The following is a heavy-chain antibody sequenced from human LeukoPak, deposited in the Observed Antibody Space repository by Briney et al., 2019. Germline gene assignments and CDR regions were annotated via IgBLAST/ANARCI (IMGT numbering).Heavy chain of an antibody. CDR2: ISGSGGST. D-gene: IGHD4-17*01. J-gene: IGHJ4*02. CDR3: ASYDYGDYG. Sequence: GGTLRLSCAASGFTFSIYGMSWVRQAPGKGLEWVSGISGSGGSTYYADSVKGRFTISRDNSKNTLYLQMNSLRAEDTAVYYCASYDYGDYGWGQGTLVTVSS. V-gene: IGHV3-23*01. CDR1: GFTFSIYG.